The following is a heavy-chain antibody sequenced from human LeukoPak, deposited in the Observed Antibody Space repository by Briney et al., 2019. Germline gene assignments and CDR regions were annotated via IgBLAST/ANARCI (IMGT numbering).Heavy chain of an antibody. CDR1: GGSLRGYY. D-gene: IGHD5-18*01. CDR2: FNHSGST. CDR3: ARGGLRGGYSYGYDYYYYMDV. V-gene: IGHV4-34*01. J-gene: IGHJ6*03. Sequence: KPSETLSLTCAVYGGSLRGYYWSWIRQPPGKGLEWIGEFNHSGSTNYNPTLKSRVTISVDTSKNQFSLKLSSVTAADTAVYYCARGGLRGGYSYGYDYYYYMDVWGKGTTVTVSS.